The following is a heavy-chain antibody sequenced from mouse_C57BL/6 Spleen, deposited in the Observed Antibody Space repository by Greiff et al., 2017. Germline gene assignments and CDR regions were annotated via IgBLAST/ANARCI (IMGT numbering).Heavy chain of an antibody. CDR1: GYTFTDYY. J-gene: IGHJ2*01. Sequence: EVQLQQSGPELVKPGASVKISCKASGYTFTDYYMNWVKQSHGKSLEWIGDINPNNGGTSYNQKFKGKATLTVDKSSSTAYMELRSLTSEDSAVYYCAREEVIYYDYSFDYWGQGTTLTVSS. CDR3: AREEVIYYDYSFDY. CDR2: INPNNGGT. D-gene: IGHD2-4*01. V-gene: IGHV1-26*01.